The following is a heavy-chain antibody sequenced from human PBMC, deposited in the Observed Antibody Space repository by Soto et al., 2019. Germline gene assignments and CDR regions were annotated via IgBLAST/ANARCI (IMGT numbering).Heavy chain of an antibody. Sequence: QVQLVQSGAEMKKPGSSVKVSCQSSGGTFNTYAMNWVRQAPGQGPEWMGDISPMFGAANYAPKLQGRVTITADESTGTSYMQLSSLTPEDTALYFCAREVQVHTPAFVYWGQGTLVTVSS. V-gene: IGHV1-69*19. J-gene: IGHJ4*02. D-gene: IGHD3-10*01. CDR1: GGTFNTYA. CDR2: ISPMFGAA. CDR3: AREVQVHTPAFVY.